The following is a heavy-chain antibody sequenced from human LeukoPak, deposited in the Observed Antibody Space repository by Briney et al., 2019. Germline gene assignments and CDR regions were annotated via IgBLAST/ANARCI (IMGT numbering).Heavy chain of an antibody. V-gene: IGHV4-34*01. Sequence: SETLCLTCTVSGGSISSYYWSWIRQPPGKGLEWIGEIYHSGSTNYNPSLKSRVTISVDTSKNQFSLKLSSVTAADTAVYYCARHQVEGLYWGQGTLVTVSS. J-gene: IGHJ4*02. CDR2: IYHSGST. CDR3: ARHQVEGLY. CDR1: GGSISSYY.